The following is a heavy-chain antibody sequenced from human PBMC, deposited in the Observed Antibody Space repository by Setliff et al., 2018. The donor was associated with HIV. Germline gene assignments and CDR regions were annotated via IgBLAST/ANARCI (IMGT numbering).Heavy chain of an antibody. V-gene: IGHV3-43D*04. CDR3: AKDYYGSGSYPDY. Sequence: PGGSLRLSCAASGFIFDDYAMHWVRQGPGKGLEWVSLISWDGGSTHYADSVKGRFTMSRDNSKNSLYLQMNSLRAEDTALYYCAKDYYGSGSYPDYWGQGTQVTVSS. CDR1: GFIFDDYA. CDR2: ISWDGGST. J-gene: IGHJ4*02. D-gene: IGHD3-10*01.